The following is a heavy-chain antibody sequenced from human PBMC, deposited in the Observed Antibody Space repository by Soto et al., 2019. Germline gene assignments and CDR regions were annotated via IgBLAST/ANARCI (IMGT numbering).Heavy chain of an antibody. CDR1: GYTFSNYA. Sequence: ASVKVSCKTSGYTFSNYAISWVRQAPGQGLEWMGWVSPYNGNANYTEKFQGRVSMTTDTSTTTAYMELTSLTSDDAAIYYCASAISLIMAAPAHWGQGTLVTVSS. D-gene: IGHD2-8*01. V-gene: IGHV1-18*04. CDR3: ASAISLIMAAPAH. CDR2: VSPYNGNA. J-gene: IGHJ4*02.